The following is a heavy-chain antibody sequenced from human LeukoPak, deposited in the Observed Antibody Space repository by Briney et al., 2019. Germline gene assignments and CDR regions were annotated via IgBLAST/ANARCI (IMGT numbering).Heavy chain of an antibody. Sequence: ASVKVSCKASGGTFSSYAISWVRQAPGQGLEWMGGIIPIFGTANYAQKFQGRVTITADESTSIAYMELSSLRSEDTAVYYCARDSGTTGEVKFDPWGQGSLVTVSS. J-gene: IGHJ5*02. CDR1: GGTFSSYA. CDR3: ARDSGTTGEVKFDP. V-gene: IGHV1-69*13. CDR2: IIPIFGTA. D-gene: IGHD3-10*01.